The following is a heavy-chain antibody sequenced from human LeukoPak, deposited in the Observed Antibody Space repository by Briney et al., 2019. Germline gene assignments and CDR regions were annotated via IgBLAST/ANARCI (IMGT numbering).Heavy chain of an antibody. CDR2: IVVGSGNT. CDR1: GFTFTSST. V-gene: IGHV1-58*02. J-gene: IGHJ4*02. D-gene: IGHD3-10*01. CDR3: AGTPWFGELTLDY. Sequence: SVKVSCKASGFTFTSSTIQWVRQARGQRLEWIEWIVVGSGNTNYAQKFQERVIITRDMSTTTVYMELSSLRSEDTAVYYCAGTPWFGELTLDYWGQGTLVTVSS.